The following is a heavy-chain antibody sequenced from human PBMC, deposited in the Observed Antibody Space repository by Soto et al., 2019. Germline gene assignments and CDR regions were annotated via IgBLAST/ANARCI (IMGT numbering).Heavy chain of an antibody. CDR3: AKPEAVGVDYYYYGMGV. CDR2: ISYDGSNK. V-gene: IGHV3-30*18. CDR1: GFTFSSYG. J-gene: IGHJ6*02. Sequence: GGSLRLSCAASGFTFSSYGMHWVRQAPGKGLEWVAVISYDGSNKYYADSVKGRFTISRDNSKNTLYLQMNSLRAEDTAVYYCAKPEAVGVDYYYYGMGVWGQGTTVTVSS. D-gene: IGHD1-26*01.